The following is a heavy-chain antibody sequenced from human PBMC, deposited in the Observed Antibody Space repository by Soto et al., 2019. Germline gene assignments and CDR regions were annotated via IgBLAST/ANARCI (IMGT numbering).Heavy chain of an antibody. V-gene: IGHV4-59*01. Sequence: PSETLSLTCTVSGGSISSYYWSWIRQPPGKGLEWIGYIYYSGSTNYNPSLKSRVTISVDTSKNQFSLKLSSVTAADTAVYYCARGEDLWSGYAIRYFDYWGQGTLVTVSS. D-gene: IGHD3-3*01. CDR2: IYYSGST. J-gene: IGHJ4*02. CDR3: ARGEDLWSGYAIRYFDY. CDR1: GGSISSYY.